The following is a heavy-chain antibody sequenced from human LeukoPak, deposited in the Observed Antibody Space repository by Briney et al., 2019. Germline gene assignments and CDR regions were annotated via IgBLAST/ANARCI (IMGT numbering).Heavy chain of an antibody. J-gene: IGHJ3*02. Sequence: PGGSLRLSCAASGFTVSSNYMSWVRQAPGTGLEWVSVIYSGDSTYYADSVKGRFTISIDNSKNTLYLQMNSLRAEDTAVYYCARALGDAFDIWGQGTMVTVSS. D-gene: IGHD3-16*01. CDR3: ARALGDAFDI. CDR2: IYSGDST. V-gene: IGHV3-53*01. CDR1: GFTVSSNY.